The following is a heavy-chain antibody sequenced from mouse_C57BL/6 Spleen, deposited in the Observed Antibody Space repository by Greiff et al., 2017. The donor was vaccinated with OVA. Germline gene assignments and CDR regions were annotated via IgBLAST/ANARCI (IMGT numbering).Heavy chain of an antibody. Sequence: EVKVVESGGGLVKPGGSLKLSCAASGFTFSDYGMHWVRQAPEKGLEWVAYISSGSSTIYYADTVKGRFTISSANAKNTLCLQMTSLRSEDTAMYYCATYDYGGYFDVWGTGTTVTVSS. V-gene: IGHV5-17*01. D-gene: IGHD2-4*01. CDR1: GFTFSDYG. CDR2: ISSGSSTI. J-gene: IGHJ1*03. CDR3: ATYDYGGYFDV.